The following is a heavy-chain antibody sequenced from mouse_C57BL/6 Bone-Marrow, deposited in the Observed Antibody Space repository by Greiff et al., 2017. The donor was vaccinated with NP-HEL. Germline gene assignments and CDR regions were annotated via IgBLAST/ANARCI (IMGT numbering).Heavy chain of an antibody. V-gene: IGHV14-4*01. D-gene: IGHD2-5*01. CDR2: IDPENGDT. J-gene: IGHJ3*01. Sequence: VQLQQSGAELVRPGASVKLSCPASGFNIKDDYMHWVKQRPEQGLEWIGWIDPENGDTEYASKFKGKATITADTSSNTAYLQLSSLTSEDTAVYYCTPYYSNCPFADWGQGTLVTVSA. CDR1: GFNIKDDY. CDR3: TPYYSNCPFAD.